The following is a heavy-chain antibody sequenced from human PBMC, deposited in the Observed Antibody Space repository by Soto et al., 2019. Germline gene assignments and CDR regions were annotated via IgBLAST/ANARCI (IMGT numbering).Heavy chain of an antibody. Sequence: SETLSLTCTVSGGSISSSSYYWGWIRQPPGKGLEWIGSIYYSGSTYYNPSLKSRVTISVDTSKNQFSLKLSSVTAADTALYYCAKKGVLAPRPKYFGYLGQGTLVTVSS. J-gene: IGHJ4*02. V-gene: IGHV4-39*01. D-gene: IGHD6-6*01. CDR1: GGSISSSSYY. CDR3: AKKGVLAPRPKYFGY. CDR2: IYYSGST.